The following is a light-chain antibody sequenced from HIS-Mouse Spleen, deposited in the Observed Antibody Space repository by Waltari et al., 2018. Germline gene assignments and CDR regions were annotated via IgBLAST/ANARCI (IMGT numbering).Light chain of an antibody. J-gene: IGLJ3*02. CDR1: NIGSKS. Sequence: SYVLTQPPSVSVAPGQTARITCGGNNIGSKSVHWYQQKPGKAPVLVVYDDSDRPSGIPERFSGSNSGNTATLTISRVEAGDEADYYCSSYAGSNNWVFGGGTKLTVL. V-gene: IGLV3-21*02. CDR2: DDS. CDR3: SSYAGSNNWV.